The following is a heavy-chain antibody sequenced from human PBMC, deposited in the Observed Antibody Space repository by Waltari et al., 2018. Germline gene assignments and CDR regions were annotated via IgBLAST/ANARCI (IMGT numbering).Heavy chain of an antibody. V-gene: IGHV4-39*01. CDR3: ARAPSHYYYDSSGPDAFDI. J-gene: IGHJ3*02. CDR1: GGSISSSSYY. D-gene: IGHD3-22*01. CDR2: IYYSGST. Sequence: QLQLQESGPGLVKPSETLSLTCTVSGGSISSSSYYWGWIRQPPGKGLEWIGSIYYSGSTYYNPSLKSRVTISVDTSKNQFSLKLSSVTAADTAVYYCARAPSHYYYDSSGPDAFDIWGQGTMVTVSS.